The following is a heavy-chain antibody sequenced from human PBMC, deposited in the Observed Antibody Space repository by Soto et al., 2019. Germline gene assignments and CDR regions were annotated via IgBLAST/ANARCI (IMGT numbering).Heavy chain of an antibody. CDR1: GYSFTNYW. CDR3: ARHPRITSGWFDP. V-gene: IGHV5-10-1*01. D-gene: IGHD3-10*01. J-gene: IGHJ5*02. CDR2: IDPSDSYT. Sequence: PGESLKISCKGSGYSFTNYWINWVRQMPGKGLEWMGRIDPSDSYTNYSPSFQGHVTISADKSISTAYLQWSSLKASDTAMYYCARHPRITSGWFDPWGQGTLVTVSS.